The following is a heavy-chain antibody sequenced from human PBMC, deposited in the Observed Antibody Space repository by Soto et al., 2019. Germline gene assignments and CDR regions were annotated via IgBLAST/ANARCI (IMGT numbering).Heavy chain of an antibody. Sequence: GGSLRISCAASGFTFNSYALSWVRQAPGKGLEWVSTISGSGGSTYYADSVKGRFTISRDNFKNTLYVQMNSLRGEDTAIYYCAKGGIYDWNRVLSDWGQGTLVTVS. CDR2: ISGSGGST. J-gene: IGHJ4*02. CDR3: AKGGIYDWNRVLSD. CDR1: GFTFNSYA. V-gene: IGHV3-23*01. D-gene: IGHD1-20*01.